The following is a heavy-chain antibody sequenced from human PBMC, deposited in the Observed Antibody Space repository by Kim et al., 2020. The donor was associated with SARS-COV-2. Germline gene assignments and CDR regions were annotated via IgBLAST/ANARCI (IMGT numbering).Heavy chain of an antibody. CDR2: INPNSGGT. CDR1: GYTFTGYY. CDR3: ARLLSYDSSGYNHRTGPFDFDY. D-gene: IGHD3-22*01. J-gene: IGHJ4*02. V-gene: IGHV1-2*06. Sequence: ASVKVSCKASGYTFTGYYMHWVRQAPGQGLEWMGRINPNSGGTNYAQKFQGRVTMTRDTSISTAYMELSRLRSDDTAVYYCARLLSYDSSGYNHRTGPFDFDYWGQGTLVTVSS.